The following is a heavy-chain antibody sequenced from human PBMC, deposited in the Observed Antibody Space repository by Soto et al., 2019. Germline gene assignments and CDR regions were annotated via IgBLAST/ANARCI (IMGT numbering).Heavy chain of an antibody. CDR2: TTTSGAGT. CDR3: ANLTTS. V-gene: IGHV3-23*01. CDR1: GFTFFSSA. J-gene: IGHJ5*02. Sequence: GGSLRLSCAASGFTFFSSAMMWVRQAPGKGLEWVSTTTTSGAGTYYADSVKGRFTISRDNTKNTLYLQMNRLRVEDTAVYYCANLTTSWGQGTLVTVSS.